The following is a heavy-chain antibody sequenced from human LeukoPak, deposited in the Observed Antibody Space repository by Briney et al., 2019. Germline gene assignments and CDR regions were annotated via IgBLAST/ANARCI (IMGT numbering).Heavy chain of an antibody. CDR1: GFTFSNYI. D-gene: IGHD6-19*01. Sequence: GGSLRLSCAASGFTFSNYIMHWVRQAPGKGLVWVEVILENGSNQYYADSVKGRFTISRDNSKNTLFLQMNSLRGEDTAMYYCARVQGGGYRTADYWGQGTLVTVSS. CDR2: ILENGSNQ. V-gene: IGHV3-30*04. CDR3: ARVQGGGYRTADY. J-gene: IGHJ4*02.